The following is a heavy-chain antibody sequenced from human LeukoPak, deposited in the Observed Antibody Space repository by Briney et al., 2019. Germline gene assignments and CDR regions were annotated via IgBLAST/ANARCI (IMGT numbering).Heavy chain of an antibody. CDR3: AKDRAAGSLGYFDY. Sequence: GGSLRLSCAASGFTFSSYGMHWVCQAPGKGLEWVAVISYDGSNKYYADSVKGRFTISRDNSKNTLYLQMNSLRAEDTAVYYCAKDRAAGSLGYFDYWGQGTLVTVSS. V-gene: IGHV3-30*18. D-gene: IGHD6-13*01. J-gene: IGHJ4*02. CDR1: GFTFSSYG. CDR2: ISYDGSNK.